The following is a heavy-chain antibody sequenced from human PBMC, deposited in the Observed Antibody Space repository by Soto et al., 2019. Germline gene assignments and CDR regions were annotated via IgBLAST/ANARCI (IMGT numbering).Heavy chain of an antibody. Sequence: SETLSLTCTVSGGSISSGDYSWGWIRQPPGKTLEWIGTIYNHGNTYSNPSLKSRVTISVDTSNNQLSLKLRSVTAADTAVYYCARHDGFSSGWIFDYWGHGTLVTVSS. CDR2: IYNHGNT. D-gene: IGHD6-19*01. V-gene: IGHV4-39*01. CDR3: ARHDGFSSGWIFDY. J-gene: IGHJ4*01. CDR1: GGSISSGDYS.